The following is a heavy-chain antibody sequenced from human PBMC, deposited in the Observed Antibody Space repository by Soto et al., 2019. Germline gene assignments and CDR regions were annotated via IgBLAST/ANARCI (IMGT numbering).Heavy chain of an antibody. Sequence: ASVKVSCKASGGTFSSYAISWVRQAPGQGLEWMGGIIPIFGTANYAQKFQGRVTITADESTSTAYMELSSLRSEDTAVYYCARVKGPKVGATGEDAFDIWGQGTMVTVSS. J-gene: IGHJ3*02. CDR3: ARVKGPKVGATGEDAFDI. V-gene: IGHV1-69*13. D-gene: IGHD1-26*01. CDR2: IIPIFGTA. CDR1: GGTFSSYA.